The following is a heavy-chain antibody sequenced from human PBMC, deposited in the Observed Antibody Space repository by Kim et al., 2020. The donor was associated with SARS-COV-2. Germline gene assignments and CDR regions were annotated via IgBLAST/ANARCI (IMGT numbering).Heavy chain of an antibody. J-gene: IGHJ4*02. Sequence: GGSLRLSCAASAFTFSRYEMHWVRQAPGKGLEWVAVTSNDGRNKYYADTVKGRFTISRDNSKNTLYLQMNSLRAEDTAVYYCTMLTVATHFDYWGQGTLVTVSS. CDR1: AFTFSRYE. D-gene: IGHD3-22*01. CDR3: TMLTVATHFDY. V-gene: IGHV3-30*03. CDR2: TSNDGRNK.